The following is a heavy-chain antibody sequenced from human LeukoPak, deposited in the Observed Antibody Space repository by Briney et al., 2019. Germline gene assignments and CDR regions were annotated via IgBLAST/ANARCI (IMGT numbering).Heavy chain of an antibody. D-gene: IGHD5-18*01. J-gene: IGHJ4*02. CDR3: ARGAGYSYGYYY. CDR2: INHSRST. V-gene: IGHV4-34*01. CDR1: GGSFSDYY. Sequence: PSETLSLTCAVYGGSFSDYYWSWIRQPPGKGLEWIGEINHSRSTNYNPSLKSRVTISVDTSKNQFSLKLSSVTAADTAVYYCARGAGYSYGYYYWGQGTLVTVSS.